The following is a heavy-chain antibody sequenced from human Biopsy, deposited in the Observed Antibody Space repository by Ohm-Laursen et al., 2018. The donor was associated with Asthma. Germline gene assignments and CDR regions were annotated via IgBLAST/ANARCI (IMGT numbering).Heavy chain of an antibody. CDR2: INAGNGNT. CDR3: ARTYYDFLTGQVNDVFAI. V-gene: IGHV1-3*01. Sequence: SVKVSCKASGYTFINNAIHWVRQAPGQRLEWMGWINAGNGNTKYSQKFQGRVTITRDTSASTAYMDLSSLRSEDTAVYYCARTYYDFLTGQVNDVFAIWGQGTMVTVSS. J-gene: IGHJ3*02. CDR1: GYTFINNA. D-gene: IGHD3-9*01.